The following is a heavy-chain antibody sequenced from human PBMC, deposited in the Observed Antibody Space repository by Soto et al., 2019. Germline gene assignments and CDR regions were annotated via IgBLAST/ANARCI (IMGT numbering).Heavy chain of an antibody. CDR1: GFTLSSYA. Sequence: EVQLVESGGGLVQPGGSLRLSCSASGFTLSSYAMHWVRQAPGKGMEYVSAIRSNGNTTFYADSVKGRFAVSRDNSNNTLYLQMSSLRTEDTAVYYCVKGSGTYYPYYVMDVWCQGTTVTVSS. V-gene: IGHV3-64D*06. CDR3: VKGSGTYYPYYVMDV. D-gene: IGHD3-10*01. J-gene: IGHJ6*02. CDR2: IRSNGNTT.